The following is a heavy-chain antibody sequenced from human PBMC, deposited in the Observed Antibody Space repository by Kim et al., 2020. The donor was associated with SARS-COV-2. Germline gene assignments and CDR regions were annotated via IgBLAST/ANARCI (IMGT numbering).Heavy chain of an antibody. CDR1: GFTFSNAW. J-gene: IGHJ5*02. CDR3: TTFLFLELGFDP. V-gene: IGHV3-15*01. Sequence: GGSLRLSCAASGFTFSNAWMSWVRQAPGKGLEWVGRIKSKTDGGTTDYAAPVKGRFTISRDDSKNTLYLQMNSLKTEDTAVYYCTTFLFLELGFDPWGQGTLVTVSS. CDR2: IKSKTDGGTT. D-gene: IGHD3-3*01.